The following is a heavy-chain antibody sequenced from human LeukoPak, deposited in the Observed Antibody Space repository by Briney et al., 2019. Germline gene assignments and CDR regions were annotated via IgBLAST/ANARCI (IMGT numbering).Heavy chain of an antibody. CDR1: GFTFSDTW. J-gene: IGHJ4*02. CDR2: IRSDGSDA. D-gene: IGHD6-19*01. CDR3: ARSRGSG. V-gene: IGHV3-74*01. Sequence: GGSLRLSCAASGFTFSDTWMHWVRQVPGKGLVWVSRIRSDGSDARYAESVKGRFTISRDNAKNSLYLQMNSLRAEDTAVYYCARSRGSGWGQGTLVTVSS.